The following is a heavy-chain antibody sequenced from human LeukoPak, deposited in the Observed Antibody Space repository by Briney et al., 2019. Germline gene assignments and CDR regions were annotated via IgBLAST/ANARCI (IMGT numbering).Heavy chain of an antibody. CDR1: GGSFSGYY. V-gene: IGHV4-34*01. CDR2: INHSGST. Sequence: SETLSLTCAVYGGSFSGYYWSWIRQPPGKGLERIGEINHSGSTNYNPSLKSRVTISVDTSKNQFSLKLSSETAADTAVYYCARAKKRGYSGYTLWPWGQGTLVTVSS. J-gene: IGHJ5*02. D-gene: IGHD5-12*01. CDR3: ARAKKRGYSGYTLWP.